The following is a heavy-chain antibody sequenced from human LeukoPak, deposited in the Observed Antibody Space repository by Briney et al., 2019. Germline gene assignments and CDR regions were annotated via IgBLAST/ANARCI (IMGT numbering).Heavy chain of an antibody. Sequence: ASVKASCKASGGTFSSYAISWVRQAPGQGLEWMGGIIPIFGTANYAQKFQGRVTITADESTSTAYMELSSLRSEDTAVYYCARDGHCSSTSCDAFDIWGQGTMVTVSS. CDR3: ARDGHCSSTSCDAFDI. CDR1: GGTFSSYA. D-gene: IGHD2-2*01. V-gene: IGHV1-69*01. CDR2: IIPIFGTA. J-gene: IGHJ3*02.